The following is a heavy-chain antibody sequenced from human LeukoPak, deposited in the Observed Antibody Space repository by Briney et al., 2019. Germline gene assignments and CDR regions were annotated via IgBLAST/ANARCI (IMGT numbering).Heavy chain of an antibody. Sequence: GGSLRLSCAASGFTFSSYGMHWVRQAPGKGLEWVAVISYDGSNKYYADSVKGRFTISRDNSKNTLYLQMNSLRAEDTAVYYCAKERRYYDILTGQAGYYYYYMDVWGKGTTVTVSS. D-gene: IGHD3-9*01. J-gene: IGHJ6*03. CDR1: GFTFSSYG. CDR3: AKERRYYDILTGQAGYYYYYMDV. V-gene: IGHV3-30*18. CDR2: ISYDGSNK.